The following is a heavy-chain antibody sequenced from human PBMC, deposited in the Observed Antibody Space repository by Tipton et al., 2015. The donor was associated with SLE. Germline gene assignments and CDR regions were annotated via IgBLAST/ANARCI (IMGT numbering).Heavy chain of an antibody. D-gene: IGHD1-1*01. J-gene: IGHJ6*03. Sequence: TLSLTCTVSGDSISSSYLSWIRQPAGKGLEWIGRIYTSGSTDYNPSLKTRLTMSVDTSRDQFSLTLNSVTAADTGIYYCARGREWNWSPYYMDVWGKGTTVTVSS. CDR2: IYTSGST. V-gene: IGHV4-4*07. CDR1: GDSISSSY. CDR3: ARGREWNWSPYYMDV.